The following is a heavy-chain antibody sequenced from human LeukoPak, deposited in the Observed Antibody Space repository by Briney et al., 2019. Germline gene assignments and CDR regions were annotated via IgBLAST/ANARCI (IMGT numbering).Heavy chain of an antibody. V-gene: IGHV3-66*01. CDR2: IYSGGST. CDR3: ASDSYSPEYFQH. J-gene: IGHJ1*01. Sequence: GGSLRLSCATSGFSVSNNYMSWVRQAPGKGLEWVSVIYSGGSTFYADSVKGRFTISRDNSKNTLYLQMNSLRAEDTAVYYCASDSYSPEYFQHWGQGTLVTVSS. D-gene: IGHD2-15*01. CDR1: GFSVSNNY.